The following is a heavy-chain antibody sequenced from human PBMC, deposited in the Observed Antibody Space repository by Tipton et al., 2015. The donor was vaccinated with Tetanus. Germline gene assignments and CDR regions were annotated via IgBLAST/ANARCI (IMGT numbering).Heavy chain of an antibody. D-gene: IGHD5-12*01. CDR3: ARYSIVATSNNWFDP. CDR1: GGSIRDHI. J-gene: IGHJ5*02. V-gene: IGHV4-30-4*01. CDR2: MYHSGQA. Sequence: TLSLTCTVSGGSIRDHIWSWIRQPPGKGLEWIGYMYHSGQAYYNSSLKSRVVILVDTSKNQFSLKLSSVTAADTAVYYCARYSIVATSNNWFDPWGQGTLVTVSS.